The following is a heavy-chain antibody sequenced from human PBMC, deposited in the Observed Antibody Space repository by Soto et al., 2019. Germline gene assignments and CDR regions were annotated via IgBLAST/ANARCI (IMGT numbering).Heavy chain of an antibody. J-gene: IGHJ6*02. Sequence: QVQLVESGGGVVQPGRSLRLSCAASGFTFSSYGMHWVRQAQGKGLEWVAVIWYDGSNKYYADSVKGRLTTSRDNSKNTRYLQMNSLRAEDKAVYYLATVSRFAMDVWGQGTTVTVSS. D-gene: IGHD3-10*01. CDR1: GFTFSSYG. V-gene: IGHV3-33*01. CDR3: ATVSRFAMDV. CDR2: IWYDGSNK.